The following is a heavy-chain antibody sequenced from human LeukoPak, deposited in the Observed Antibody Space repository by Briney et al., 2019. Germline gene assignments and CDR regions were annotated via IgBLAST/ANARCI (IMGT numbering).Heavy chain of an antibody. CDR3: AREISRFGI. D-gene: IGHD3-16*01. V-gene: IGHV3-66*01. CDR2: IYIGGST. J-gene: IGHJ4*02. CDR1: GFTVSSNY. Sequence: GGSLRLSCAASGFTVSSNYMSWVRQAPGKGREWVSSIYIGGSTYYADSVKGRFTISRDNPNNTLYLQMHSLRAEDTAVYYCAREISRFGIWGQGTLVTVSS.